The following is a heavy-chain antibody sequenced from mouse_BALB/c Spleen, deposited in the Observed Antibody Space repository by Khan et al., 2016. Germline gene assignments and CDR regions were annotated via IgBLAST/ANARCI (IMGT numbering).Heavy chain of an antibody. Sequence: EVELVESGPSLVKPSQALSLTCSVTGDSITSGYWNWIRKFPGIKLEYMGYITYSGSTYYNPSLKSRISITRDTSKNQYFLQLISVTTEDTATYYCARYDGSSYVRDMGYWGQGNSVTVAS. CDR3: ARYDGSSYVRDMGY. V-gene: IGHV3-8*02. D-gene: IGHD1-1*01. J-gene: IGHJ4*01. CDR2: ITYSGST. CDR1: GDSITSGY.